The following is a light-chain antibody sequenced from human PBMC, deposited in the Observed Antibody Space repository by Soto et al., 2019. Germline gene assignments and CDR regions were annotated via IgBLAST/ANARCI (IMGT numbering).Light chain of an antibody. CDR3: QQLRT. J-gene: IGKJ1*01. V-gene: IGKV1-9*01. CDR2: GAS. Sequence: DIQLTQSPSFLSASVGDRVTITCRASQGISSYLAWYQQKPGRAPNLLIFGASTLRSGVPSRFSGSRSGTEFTLTISSLRPEDFATYYCQQLRTFGQGTKVEIK. CDR1: QGISSY.